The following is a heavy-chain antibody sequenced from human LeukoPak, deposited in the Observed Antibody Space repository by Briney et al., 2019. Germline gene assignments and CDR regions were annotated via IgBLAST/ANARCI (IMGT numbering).Heavy chain of an antibody. J-gene: IGHJ5*02. CDR1: GYSFTSYW. CDR2: IYPGDSDT. CDR3: ARIPYYYDSSGFLGFDP. V-gene: IGHV5-51*01. Sequence: MPGESLKISCKGSGYSFTSYWIGWVRQMPGKGLEWMGIIYPGDSDTRYSPSFQGQVTISADKSISTAYLQWSSLKASDTAMYYCARIPYYYDSSGFLGFDPWGQGTLVTVSS. D-gene: IGHD3-22*01.